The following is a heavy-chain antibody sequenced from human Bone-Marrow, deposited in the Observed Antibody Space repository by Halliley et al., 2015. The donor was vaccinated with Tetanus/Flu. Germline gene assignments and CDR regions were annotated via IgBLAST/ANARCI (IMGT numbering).Heavy chain of an antibody. CDR2: INPSSGAT. Sequence: QLVQSGAEVKKPGASVKVSCKASGGTFTRYFMHWVRQAPGQGLEWMGIINPSSGATKYAQKFQGRVTMTRDTSTSTIYMELSSLRSEDTAVYYCARAAFPSDTGYFDYWGQGTLVTVSS. CDR1: GGTFTRYF. CDR3: ARAAFPSDTGYFDY. V-gene: IGHV1-46*01. J-gene: IGHJ4*02.